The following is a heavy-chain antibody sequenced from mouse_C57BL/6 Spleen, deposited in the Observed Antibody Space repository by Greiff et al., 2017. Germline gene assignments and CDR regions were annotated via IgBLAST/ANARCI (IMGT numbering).Heavy chain of an antibody. CDR1: GFTFSSYG. Sequence: VQLKESGGDLVKPGGSLKLSCAASGFTFSSYGMSWVRQTPDKRLEWVATISSGGSYTYYPDSVKGRFTISRDNAKNTLYLQMSSLKSEDTAMYYCARLLYYVSSYVAMDYWGQGTSVTVSS. D-gene: IGHD1-1*01. V-gene: IGHV5-6*01. J-gene: IGHJ4*01. CDR2: ISSGGSYT. CDR3: ARLLYYVSSYVAMDY.